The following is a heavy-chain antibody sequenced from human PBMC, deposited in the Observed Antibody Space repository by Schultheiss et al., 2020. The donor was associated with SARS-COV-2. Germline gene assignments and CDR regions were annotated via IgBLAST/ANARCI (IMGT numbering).Heavy chain of an antibody. CDR1: GYSISSGYY. Sequence: SQTLSLTCAVSGYSISSGYYWGWIRQPPGKGLEWIGYIYYSGSTYYNPSLKSRVTISVDTSKNQFSLKLSSVTAADTAVYYCASTSSIAAAATFDYWGQGTLVTVSS. CDR2: IYYSGST. D-gene: IGHD6-13*01. J-gene: IGHJ4*02. V-gene: IGHV4-31*11. CDR3: ASTSSIAAAATFDY.